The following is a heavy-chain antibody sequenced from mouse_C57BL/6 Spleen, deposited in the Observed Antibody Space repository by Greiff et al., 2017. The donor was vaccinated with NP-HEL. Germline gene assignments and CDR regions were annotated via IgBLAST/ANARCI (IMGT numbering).Heavy chain of an antibody. CDR2: ISYDGSN. V-gene: IGHV3-6*01. CDR1: GYSITSGYY. Sequence: ESVPGLVKPSQSLSLTCSVTGYSITSGYYWNCIRQFPGNKLEWMGYISYDGSNNYNPSLKNRISITRDTSKNQLFLKLNSVTTEDTATYYCARDWAQVFAYWGQGTLVTVSA. J-gene: IGHJ3*01. CDR3: ARDWAQVFAY.